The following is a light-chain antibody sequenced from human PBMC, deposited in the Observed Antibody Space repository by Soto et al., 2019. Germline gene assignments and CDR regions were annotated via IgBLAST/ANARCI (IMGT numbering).Light chain of an antibody. Sequence: EIVLTQSPGTLSLSPGERATLSCRASQSVSRSLLAWYQQKPGQAPRLLIYGASTRATGIADRFSGSGSGTDFTLTISRLEPEDFAVYYCQQYGNPPPYSFGQGTELEI. V-gene: IGKV3-20*01. CDR3: QQYGNPPPYS. J-gene: IGKJ2*03. CDR2: GAS. CDR1: QSVSRSL.